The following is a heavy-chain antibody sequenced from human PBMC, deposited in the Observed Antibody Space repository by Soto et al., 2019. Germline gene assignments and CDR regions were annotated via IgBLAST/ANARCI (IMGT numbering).Heavy chain of an antibody. D-gene: IGHD6-13*01. CDR1: GFSFTNYW. CDR2: IDPFDSYA. CDR3: ARIESIARNWFDP. J-gene: IGHJ5*02. V-gene: IGHV5-10-1*01. Sequence: PXESLKVSCKCSGFSFTNYWVSWVLQVPGKGLEWMGNIDPFDSYANYSPSFQGHVTFSVDTSISTAYLQWSSLKASDTAMYFCARIESIARNWFDPWGQGTLVTVSS.